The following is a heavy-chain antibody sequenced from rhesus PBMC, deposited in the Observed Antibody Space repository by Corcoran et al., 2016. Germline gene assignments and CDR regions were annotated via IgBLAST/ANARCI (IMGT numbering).Heavy chain of an antibody. CDR3: ARHSSWAFDF. CDR1: GGSIRSSNW. J-gene: IGHJ3*01. V-gene: IGHV4-92*01. CDR2: ISGSGGRT. Sequence: QVQLQESGPELVKPSETLSLTCAVSGGSIRSSNWWSWLRPPPGKGLEGIGRISGSGGRTSDNPSLKSRVTISKDTSKNQFSLKLSSVTAADTAVYYGARHSSWAFDFWGQGLRVTVSS.